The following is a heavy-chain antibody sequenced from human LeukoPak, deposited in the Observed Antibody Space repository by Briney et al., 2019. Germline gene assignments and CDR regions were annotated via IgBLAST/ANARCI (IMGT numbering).Heavy chain of an antibody. Sequence: ASVKVSCKASGYTFTSYYMHWVRQAPGQGLEWMGIINPSGGSTSYAQNFQGRVTMTRDTSTSTVYMELSSLRFEDTAVYYCARDGVAAATFHWFDPWGQGTLVTVSS. CDR3: ARDGVAAATFHWFDP. J-gene: IGHJ5*02. V-gene: IGHV1-46*01. D-gene: IGHD2-2*01. CDR1: GYTFTSYY. CDR2: INPSGGST.